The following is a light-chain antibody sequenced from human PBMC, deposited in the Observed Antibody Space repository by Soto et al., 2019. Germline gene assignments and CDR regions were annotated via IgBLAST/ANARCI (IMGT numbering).Light chain of an antibody. V-gene: IGLV2-14*01. CDR2: EVS. CDR1: SSDVGGYNY. CDR3: SSYTSISTHLV. Sequence: QSALTQPASVSGSPGQSITISCTGTSSDVGGYNYVSWYQQHPGKAPKLMIYEVSNRPSGVSNRFSGSKSGNTASLTISGLQADDEADYYCSSYTSISTHLVFGGGTKLTVL. J-gene: IGLJ2*01.